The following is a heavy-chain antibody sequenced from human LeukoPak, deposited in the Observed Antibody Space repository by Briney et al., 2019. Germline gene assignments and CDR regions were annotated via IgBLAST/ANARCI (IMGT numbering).Heavy chain of an antibody. Sequence: GGSLRLSCTASGFTLSSFGMHWVRQAPGKGLEWVAVISDDGSNTYYADSVKGRFTISRDNSKNTLYLQMNSLSPKVTAVYYADKDVDTCNIIYWYFDLWGRGTLVTVSS. CDR3: DKDVDTCNIIYWYFDL. J-gene: IGHJ2*01. V-gene: IGHV3-30*18. D-gene: IGHD2/OR15-2a*01. CDR1: GFTLSSFG. CDR2: ISDDGSNT.